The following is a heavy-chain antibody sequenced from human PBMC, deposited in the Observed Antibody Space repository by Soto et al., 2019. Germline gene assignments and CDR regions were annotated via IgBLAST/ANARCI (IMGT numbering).Heavy chain of an antibody. Sequence: SETLSLTCAVSGYSIASGYYWAWIRQSPGKGLEWIGSIYHAGSVYYNPSLNSRVAVSLDTSKNHFSLKLTSVTAADTAVYYCSRTLDYYAMDVWGQETTVPVSS. CDR1: GYSIASGYY. CDR3: SRTLDYYAMDV. J-gene: IGHJ6*02. CDR2: IYHAGSV. V-gene: IGHV4-38-2*01.